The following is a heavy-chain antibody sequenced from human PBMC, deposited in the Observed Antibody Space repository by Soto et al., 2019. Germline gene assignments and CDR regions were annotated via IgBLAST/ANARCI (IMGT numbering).Heavy chain of an antibody. CDR2: ISAYNGNT. Sequence: ASVKVSCKASGYTFTSYGISWVRQAPGQGLEWMGWISAYNGNTNYAQKLQGRVTMTTDTSTSTAYMELRSLRSDDTAVYYCARSIAVAGDLYYFDYWGQGTLVTVSS. V-gene: IGHV1-18*01. CDR1: GYTFTSYG. CDR3: ARSIAVAGDLYYFDY. J-gene: IGHJ4*02. D-gene: IGHD6-19*01.